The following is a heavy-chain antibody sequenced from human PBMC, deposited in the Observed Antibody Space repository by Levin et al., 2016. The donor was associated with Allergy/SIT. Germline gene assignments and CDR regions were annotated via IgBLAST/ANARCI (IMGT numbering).Heavy chain of an antibody. CDR3: TRVPVGATGFGH. CDR2: INPNSGDT. CDR1: GYTFTGYN. D-gene: IGHD1-26*01. J-gene: IGHJ4*02. V-gene: IGHV1-2*02. Sequence: ASVKVSCKASGYTFTGYNIHWVRQAPGQGLEWMGWINPNSGDTNYAQKFQGRVTMTRDTSISTAYMELSRLTSDDTAMYYCTRVPVGATGFGHWGQGTLVTVSS.